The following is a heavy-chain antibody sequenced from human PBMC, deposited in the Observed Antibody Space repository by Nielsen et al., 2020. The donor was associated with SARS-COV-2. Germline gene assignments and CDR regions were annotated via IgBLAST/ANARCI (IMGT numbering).Heavy chain of an antibody. J-gene: IGHJ4*02. CDR2: IKSDGSST. V-gene: IGHV3-74*01. D-gene: IGHD2-15*01. CDR3: ARDPNCSGGSCYQGFFDY. Sequence: WIRQPPGKGLVWVSRIKSDGSSTTYADSVKGRFTISRDNAKNTLYLQMNSLRAEDTAVYYCARDPNCSGGSCYQGFFDYWGQGTLVTVSS.